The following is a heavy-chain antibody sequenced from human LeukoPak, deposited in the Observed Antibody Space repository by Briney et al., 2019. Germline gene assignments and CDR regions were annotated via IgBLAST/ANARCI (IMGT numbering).Heavy chain of an antibody. Sequence: GEPLKISCKGSEYSFPNYWIGWVRQMPGKGLEWMGIIYPGDSDTRYRPSFQGQVTISVDKSINTAYLQWSSLKASHTAMYYCARYHYDGSGYPYWGQGTLVTVSS. CDR1: EYSFPNYW. D-gene: IGHD3-22*01. V-gene: IGHV5-51*01. CDR2: IYPGDSDT. CDR3: ARYHYDGSGYPY. J-gene: IGHJ4*02.